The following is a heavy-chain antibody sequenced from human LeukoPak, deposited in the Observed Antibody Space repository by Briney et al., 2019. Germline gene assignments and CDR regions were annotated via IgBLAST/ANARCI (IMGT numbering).Heavy chain of an antibody. J-gene: IGHJ6*03. CDR2: INPNSGGT. D-gene: IGHD3-10*01. Sequence: GASVKVSCKASGYTFTGYYMHWVRQAPGQGLEWMGWINPNSGGTKYGQNFQGRVTMTRDTSISTVYMELNRLRSDDTAVYYCAREFKSGGYYMDVWGKGTTVTVSS. CDR3: AREFKSGGYYMDV. V-gene: IGHV1-2*02. CDR1: GYTFTGYY.